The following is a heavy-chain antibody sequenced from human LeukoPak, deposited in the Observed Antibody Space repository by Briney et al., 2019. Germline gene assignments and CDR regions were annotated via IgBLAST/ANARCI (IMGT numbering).Heavy chain of an antibody. Sequence: ASVTVSSTASGYTFTSYGVSWVRQAPGQGLEWMGWISGSNGNTNNAQKVQGRVTMTTDTSTSTAYMELRSLRSDDTAVYYCARYPLSYSSNWHYYFDYWGQGTLLTVSS. CDR3: ARYPLSYSSNWHYYFDY. CDR1: GYTFTSYG. J-gene: IGHJ4*02. V-gene: IGHV1-18*01. D-gene: IGHD6-13*01. CDR2: ISGSNGNT.